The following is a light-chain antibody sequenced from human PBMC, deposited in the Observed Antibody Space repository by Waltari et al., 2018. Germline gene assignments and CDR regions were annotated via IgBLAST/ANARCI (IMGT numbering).Light chain of an antibody. CDR3: QMYVRLPAT. Sequence: CRASQSGGRSCAWYQQKPGQAPRLLIYDAVTRATGIADRFSGSGSGTDFSLTISRLDPEDFAVYYCQMYVRLPATFGQVTKVEIK. V-gene: IGKV3-20*01. CDR2: DAV. J-gene: IGKJ1*01. CDR1: QSGGRS.